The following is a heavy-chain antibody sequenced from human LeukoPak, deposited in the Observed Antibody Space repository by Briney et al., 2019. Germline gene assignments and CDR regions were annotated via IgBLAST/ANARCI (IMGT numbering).Heavy chain of an antibody. D-gene: IGHD5-24*01. CDR2: IYFGGST. J-gene: IGHJ4*02. CDR3: ASVEMATIVPDY. Sequence: SETLSLTCTVSGGSISSSIYYWGWIRQPPGKGLEYIGRIYFGGSTSYNPSLESRVSMSVDTSKNQFSLKLSSVTAADTAVYYCASVEMATIVPDYWGQGTLVTVSS. CDR1: GGSISSSIYY. V-gene: IGHV4-39*01.